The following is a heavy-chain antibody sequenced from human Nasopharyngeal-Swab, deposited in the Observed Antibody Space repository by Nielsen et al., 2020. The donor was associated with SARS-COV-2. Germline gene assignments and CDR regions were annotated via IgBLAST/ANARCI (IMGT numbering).Heavy chain of an antibody. V-gene: IGHV4-30-4*01. CDR3: ARDYYDSSGYYGGFDP. D-gene: IGHD3-22*01. J-gene: IGHJ5*02. CDR2: IYYSGST. Sequence: PGKGLEWIGYIYYSGSTYYNPSLKSQVTISVDTSKNQFSLKLSSVTAADTAVYYCARDYYDSSGYYGGFDPWGQGTLVTVSS.